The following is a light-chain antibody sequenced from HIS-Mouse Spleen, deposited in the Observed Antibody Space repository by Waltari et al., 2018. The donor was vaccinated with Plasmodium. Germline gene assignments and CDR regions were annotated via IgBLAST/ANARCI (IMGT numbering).Light chain of an antibody. V-gene: IGKV3-15*01. CDR3: QQYNNWPFT. Sequence: EIVRTQSPAPLPVSHGEKATPSCRASQSVSSNIAWYQQKPGQAPRLLIYGATTRATGIPARFSGSGSGTEFTLTISSLQSEDFAVYYCQQYNNWPFTFGPGTKVDIK. J-gene: IGKJ3*01. CDR2: GAT. CDR1: QSVSSN.